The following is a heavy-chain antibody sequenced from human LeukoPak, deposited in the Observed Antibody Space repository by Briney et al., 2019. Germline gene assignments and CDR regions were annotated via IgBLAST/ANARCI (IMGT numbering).Heavy chain of an antibody. J-gene: IGHJ4*02. Sequence: GGSLRLSCVASGFTFSTYSMNWVRQAPGKGLEWVSCISSSNTYIKYADSVKGRFTISRDNAKNSLYLQMSSLRAEDTAIYYCANVVVVVAIPGDYWGQGTLVTVSS. V-gene: IGHV3-21*04. CDR2: ISSSNTYI. CDR1: GFTFSTYS. CDR3: ANVVVVVAIPGDY. D-gene: IGHD2-15*01.